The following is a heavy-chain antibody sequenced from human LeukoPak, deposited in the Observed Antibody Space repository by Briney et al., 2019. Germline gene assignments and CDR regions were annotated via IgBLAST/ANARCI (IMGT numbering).Heavy chain of an antibody. D-gene: IGHD5-18*01. J-gene: IGHJ6*02. CDR2: IYYSGST. CDR3: ARSVGERGYSYGYDGMDV. Sequence: SETLSLTCTVSGGSISSYYWSWIRQPPGKGLEWIGYIYYSGSTNYNPSLKSRVTISVDTSKNQFSLKLSSVTAADTAVHYCARSVGERGYSYGYDGMDVWGQGTTVTVSS. CDR1: GGSISSYY. V-gene: IGHV4-59*08.